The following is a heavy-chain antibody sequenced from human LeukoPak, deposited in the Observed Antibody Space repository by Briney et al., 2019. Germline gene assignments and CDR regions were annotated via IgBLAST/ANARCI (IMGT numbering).Heavy chain of an antibody. CDR3: AKSSGGVVAPTSLIDP. CDR2: FNREDDAP. D-gene: IGHD2-15*01. V-gene: IGHV1-24*01. CDR1: GYSVNELS. J-gene: IGHJ5*02. Sequence: ASVKVSCKVSGYSVNELSMHWVRQAPGLGLEWMGGFNREDDAPVYAQQFQGRVTMTEDTSTDTAYMELSSLRSEDTAVYFCAKSSGGVVAPTSLIDPWGQGTLVTVSS.